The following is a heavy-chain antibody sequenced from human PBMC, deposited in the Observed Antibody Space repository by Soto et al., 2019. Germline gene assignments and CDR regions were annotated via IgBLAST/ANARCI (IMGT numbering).Heavy chain of an antibody. CDR3: ATKIWEGYCSSTSCYHFDY. J-gene: IGHJ4*02. CDR2: INHSGST. CDR1: GGSFSGYY. D-gene: IGHD2-2*01. V-gene: IGHV4-34*01. Sequence: PSETLSLTCAVYGGSFSGYYWSWIRQPPGKGLEWIGEINHSGSTNYNPSLKSRVTISVDTSKNQFSLKLSSVTAADTAVYYCATKIWEGYCSSTSCYHFDYWGQGTLVT.